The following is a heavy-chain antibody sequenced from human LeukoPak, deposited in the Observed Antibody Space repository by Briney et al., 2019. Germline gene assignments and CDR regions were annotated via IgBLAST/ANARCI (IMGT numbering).Heavy chain of an antibody. D-gene: IGHD6-19*01. Sequence: PGGSLRLSCAASGFTFSSYAMSWVRQAPGKGLEWVSAISGTGGTTYYADSVKGRVSISRDYSKNTLYLQMNSLRAEDTAVYYCAKRNQWLLRGGAHFDFWGQGTLVTVSS. CDR1: GFTFSSYA. CDR3: AKRNQWLLRGGAHFDF. CDR2: ISGTGGTT. V-gene: IGHV3-23*01. J-gene: IGHJ4*02.